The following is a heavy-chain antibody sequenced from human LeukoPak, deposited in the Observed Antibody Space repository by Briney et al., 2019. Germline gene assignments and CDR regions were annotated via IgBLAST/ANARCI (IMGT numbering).Heavy chain of an antibody. CDR1: GYTFTSYY. J-gene: IGHJ4*02. Sequence: RASVKVSSKASGYTFTSYYPHCVRQAPEQGLEWMGIINPSAGSTSYAQKFQGRVTMTRDTSTSTVYMELSSLRSEDTAVYYCARKGDIAVAGLVLDHWGQGTLVSVSS. CDR2: INPSAGST. CDR3: ARKGDIAVAGLVLDH. V-gene: IGHV1-46*01. D-gene: IGHD6-19*01.